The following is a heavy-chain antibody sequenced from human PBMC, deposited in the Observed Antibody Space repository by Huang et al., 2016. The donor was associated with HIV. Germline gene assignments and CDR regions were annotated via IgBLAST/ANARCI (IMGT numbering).Heavy chain of an antibody. CDR3: ARSAYGDLDY. J-gene: IGHJ4*02. D-gene: IGHD4-17*01. V-gene: IGHV1-8*02. CDR1: GYTFTNYD. CDR2: MNPNTGNT. Sequence: QVHLVQSGAEVKKPGASVTVSCKASGYTFTNYDINWVRQATGRGLEWKGWMNPNTGNTGFAQSFQGRVTMTRKTSITTAYMELTSLTSEDTAVYYCARSAYGDLDYWGLGTLVIVSS.